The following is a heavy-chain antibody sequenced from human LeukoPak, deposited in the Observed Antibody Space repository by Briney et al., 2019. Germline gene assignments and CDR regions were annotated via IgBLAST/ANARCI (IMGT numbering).Heavy chain of an antibody. D-gene: IGHD1-26*01. Sequence: SETLSLTCTVSGGSISSGGYYWGWIRQPPGKGLEWIGSIHYSGSTYYNPSLKSRVTISVDTSKNQFSLKLRSVTAADTAVYYCARQGSGNYLSPVNYWGQGTLVTVSS. CDR1: GGSISSGGYY. V-gene: IGHV4-39*01. CDR3: ARQGSGNYLSPVNY. J-gene: IGHJ4*02. CDR2: IHYSGST.